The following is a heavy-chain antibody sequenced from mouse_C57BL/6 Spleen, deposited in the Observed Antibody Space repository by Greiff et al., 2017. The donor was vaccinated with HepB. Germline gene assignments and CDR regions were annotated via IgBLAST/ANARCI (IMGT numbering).Heavy chain of an antibody. Sequence: QVQLQQSGPGLVQPSQSLSITCTVSGFSLTSYGVHWVRQSPGKGLEWLGVIWRGGSTDYNAAFMPRLSITKDNSKSQVFFKMNSLQADDTAIYYCASYYGSRAMDYWGQGTSVTVSS. CDR2: IWRGGST. D-gene: IGHD1-1*01. CDR1: GFSLTSYG. V-gene: IGHV2-5*01. J-gene: IGHJ4*01. CDR3: ASYYGSRAMDY.